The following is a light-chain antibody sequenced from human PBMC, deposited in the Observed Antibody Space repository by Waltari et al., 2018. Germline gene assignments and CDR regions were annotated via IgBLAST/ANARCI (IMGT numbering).Light chain of an antibody. J-gene: IGLJ2*01. CDR1: SSDVGGYNY. V-gene: IGLV2-14*01. Sequence: QSALTQPASVSGSPGQSITISCTGSSSDVGGYNYVSWYQQYRGTAPKLMIYAVGNRPSGISDRFSGSKSGNTASLTVSGLRAEDEADYDCSSYTSSGSLAFGGGTKVTVL. CDR3: SSYTSSGSLA. CDR2: AVG.